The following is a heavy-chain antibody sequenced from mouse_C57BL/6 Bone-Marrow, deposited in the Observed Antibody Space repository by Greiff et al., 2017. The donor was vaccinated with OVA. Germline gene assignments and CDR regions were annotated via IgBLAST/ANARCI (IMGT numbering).Heavy chain of an antibody. CDR2: ISYDGSN. Sequence: DVKLVESGPGLVKPSQSLSLTCSVTGYSITSGYYWNWIRQFPGNKLEWMGYISYDGSNNYNPSLKNRISITRDTSKNQFFLKLNSVTTEDTATYYCAREIYYGNSWFAYWGQGTLVTVSA. J-gene: IGHJ3*01. CDR3: AREIYYGNSWFAY. D-gene: IGHD2-1*01. V-gene: IGHV3-6*01. CDR1: GYSITSGYY.